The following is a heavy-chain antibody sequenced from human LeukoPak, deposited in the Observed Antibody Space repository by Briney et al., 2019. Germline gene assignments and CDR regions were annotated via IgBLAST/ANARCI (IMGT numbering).Heavy chain of an antibody. CDR1: GYTFTAYW. V-gene: IGHV5-51*01. Sequence: GESLKISCQGSGYTFTAYWIGWVRQMPGKGLEWVGIIYPGDSDTRYSPSFQGQVTISADKSISTAYLQWSSLKASDTAMYYCARLGEERSSINWFDPWGQGTLVTVSS. CDR2: IYPGDSDT. D-gene: IGHD6-13*01. J-gene: IGHJ5*02. CDR3: ARLGEERSSINWFDP.